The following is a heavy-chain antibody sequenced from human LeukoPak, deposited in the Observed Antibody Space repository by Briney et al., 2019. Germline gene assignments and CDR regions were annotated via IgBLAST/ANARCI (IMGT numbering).Heavy chain of an antibody. CDR3: ARLPIRFLEWLLIVDY. D-gene: IGHD3-3*01. V-gene: IGHV4-39*01. Sequence: PSETLSLTCTVSGGSISSGGYYWSWIRQPPGKGLEWIGSIYYSGSTYYNPSLKSRVTISVDTSKNQFSLKLSSVTAADTAVYYCARLPIRFLEWLLIVDYWGQGTLVTVSS. J-gene: IGHJ4*02. CDR2: IYYSGST. CDR1: GGSISSGGYY.